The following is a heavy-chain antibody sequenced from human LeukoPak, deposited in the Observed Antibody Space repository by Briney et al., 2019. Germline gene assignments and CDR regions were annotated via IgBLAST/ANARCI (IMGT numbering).Heavy chain of an antibody. Sequence: PSETLSLTCTVSGGSMSNSSYYWGWIRQPPGKGLEWIGSIYYSGSTYYNPSLKSRVTISVDTSKNQFSLKLSSVTAADTAVYYCARVASITTFDYWGQGTLVTVSS. CDR2: IYYSGST. D-gene: IGHD3-10*01. J-gene: IGHJ4*02. CDR3: ARVASITTFDY. CDR1: GGSMSNSSYY. V-gene: IGHV4-39*07.